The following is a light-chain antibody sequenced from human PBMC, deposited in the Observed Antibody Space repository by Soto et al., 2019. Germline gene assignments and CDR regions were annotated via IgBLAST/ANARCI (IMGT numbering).Light chain of an antibody. CDR2: DVA. Sequence: QSALTQPRSVSGSPGQSVTLSCDGTTGDVGAYNLVSWYQQHPGKAPKLMIYDVANRPSGVPDRFSGSKSGNTASLTISGLQAEDEADYYCCSYAGNFIWVFGGGTKLTVL. J-gene: IGLJ3*02. CDR3: CSYAGNFIWV. V-gene: IGLV2-11*01. CDR1: TGDVGAYNL.